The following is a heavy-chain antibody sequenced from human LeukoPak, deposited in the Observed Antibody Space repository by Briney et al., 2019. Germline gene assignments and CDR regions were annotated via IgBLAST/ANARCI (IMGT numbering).Heavy chain of an antibody. J-gene: IGHJ6*03. CDR3: TRVDIRSSGWYYHYYYMDV. D-gene: IGHD6-19*01. V-gene: IGHV3-49*04. CDR2: IRSKAYGGTT. CDR1: GFTFGDYA. Sequence: PGGSLRLSCTASGFTFGDYAMSWVRQAPGKGLEWVGFIRSKAYGGTTEYAASVKGRFTISRDDSKSIAYLQMNSLKTEDTAVYYCTRVDIRSSGWYYHYYYMDVWGKGTTVTISS.